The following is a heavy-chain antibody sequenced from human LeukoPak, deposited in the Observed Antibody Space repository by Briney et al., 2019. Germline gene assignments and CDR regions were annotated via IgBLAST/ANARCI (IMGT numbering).Heavy chain of an antibody. Sequence: KTSETLSLTCTVSGYSISSGYYWGWIRQPPGKGLEWIGYIYYSGSTNYNPSLKSRVTISVDTSKNQFSLKLSSVAAADTAVYYCARYGSGSFSLRVKDYYYYMDVWGKGTTVTISS. CDR2: IYYSGST. CDR3: ARYGSGSFSLRVKDYYYYMDV. CDR1: GYSISSGYY. V-gene: IGHV4-38-2*02. J-gene: IGHJ6*03. D-gene: IGHD3-10*01.